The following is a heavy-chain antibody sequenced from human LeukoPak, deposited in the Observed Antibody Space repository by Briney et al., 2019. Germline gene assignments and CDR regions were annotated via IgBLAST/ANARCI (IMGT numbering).Heavy chain of an antibody. CDR1: EFTFSSYN. CDR2: ISSSGTYI. D-gene: IGHD5-18*01. V-gene: IGHV3-21*01. J-gene: IGHJ4*02. Sequence: GGSLRLSCSAFEFTFSSYNMNWVRQAPGKGLEWVSSISSSGTYIYYADSVKGRFTISRDNAKNSLFLQMNSLRAEDTAVYYCARVPFPLRIQLWFDYWGQGTLVTVSS. CDR3: ARVPFPLRIQLWFDY.